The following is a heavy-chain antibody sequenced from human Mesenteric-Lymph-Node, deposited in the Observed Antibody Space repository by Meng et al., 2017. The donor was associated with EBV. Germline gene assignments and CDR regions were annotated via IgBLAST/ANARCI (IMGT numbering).Heavy chain of an antibody. CDR3: ARVDYTKSLPFDY. J-gene: IGHJ4*02. Sequence: QVQLQQWGAGLLKPSETLSLSCAFYGGSFNDYSWTWIRQPPGKGLEWIGEIDHSGSNNYNPSLKSRVTMAVDTSKNQFSLKLASVTAADTAVYYCARVDYTKSLPFDYWGRGTLVTVSS. D-gene: IGHD2-2*02. V-gene: IGHV4-34*01. CDR1: GGSFNDYS. CDR2: IDHSGSN.